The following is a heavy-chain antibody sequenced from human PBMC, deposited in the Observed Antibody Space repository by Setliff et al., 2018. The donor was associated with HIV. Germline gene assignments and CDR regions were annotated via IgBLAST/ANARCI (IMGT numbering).Heavy chain of an antibody. CDR3: AKYSSLGS. J-gene: IGHJ5*02. D-gene: IGHD3-16*01. CDR2: IREDGTAE. CDR1: GFAFSTSW. Sequence: GGSLRLSCAASGFAFSTSWMSWVRQAPGKGLEWVANIREDGTAEYYVDSVRGRFAISRDNAKNSLYLQMNNLRADDTAVYYCAKYSSLGSWGQGTLVTVSS. V-gene: IGHV3-7*03.